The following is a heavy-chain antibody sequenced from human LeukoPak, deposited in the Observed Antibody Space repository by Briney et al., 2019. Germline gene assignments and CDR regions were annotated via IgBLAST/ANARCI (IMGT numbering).Heavy chain of an antibody. D-gene: IGHD2-8*01. CDR1: GGSITSTNW. Sequence: SETLSLTCGVSGGSITSTNWWSWVRQPPGQGLEWIGEVSLSGLTNYNPSLSSRIIMALDTSKNHLSLHLTSVTAADTAVYYCSRENGAFSPFGYWGQGYLVTVLS. V-gene: IGHV4-4*02. J-gene: IGHJ4*02. CDR3: SRENGAFSPFGY. CDR2: VSLSGLT.